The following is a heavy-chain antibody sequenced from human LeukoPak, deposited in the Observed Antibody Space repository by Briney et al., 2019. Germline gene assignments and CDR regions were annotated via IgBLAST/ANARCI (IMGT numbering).Heavy chain of an antibody. CDR3: AREPSTHYYDSSGLDY. D-gene: IGHD3-22*01. J-gene: IGHJ4*02. Sequence: GGSLRLSCVASGFTFSSYWMSWVRQAPGKGLEWVANIKQDGREKYYVDSVKGRFTISRDNSKNTLYLQMNSLRAEDTAVYYCAREPSTHYYDSSGLDYWGQGTLVTVSS. CDR2: IKQDGREK. CDR1: GFTFSSYW. V-gene: IGHV3-7*01.